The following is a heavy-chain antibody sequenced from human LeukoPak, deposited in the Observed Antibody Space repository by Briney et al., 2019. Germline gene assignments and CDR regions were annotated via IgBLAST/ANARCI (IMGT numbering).Heavy chain of an antibody. CDR1: GGTFSSYA. D-gene: IGHD6-13*01. CDR2: IIPIFGTA. J-gene: IGHJ3*02. Sequence: GASVKVSCKASGGTFSSYAISWVRQAPGQGLEWMGGIIPIFGTANYAQKFRGRVTITTDESTSTAYMELSSLRSEDTAVYYCARDDPHSSSWYSGGDDAFDIWGQGTMVTVSS. V-gene: IGHV1-69*05. CDR3: ARDDPHSSSWYSGGDDAFDI.